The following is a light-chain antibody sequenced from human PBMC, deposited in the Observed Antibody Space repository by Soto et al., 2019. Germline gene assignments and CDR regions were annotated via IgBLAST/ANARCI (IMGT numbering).Light chain of an antibody. CDR2: GAS. Sequence: DIVMTQSPATLSVSPIEIATLSCRASQSVGSNLAWYQQKAGQAPRLLIYGASTRATGIPARFSGSGSGTEFTLTISSLQSEDFALYYCQQYNNWPPVTFGRGTRLEIK. CDR3: QQYNNWPPVT. CDR1: QSVGSN. J-gene: IGKJ5*01. V-gene: IGKV3-15*01.